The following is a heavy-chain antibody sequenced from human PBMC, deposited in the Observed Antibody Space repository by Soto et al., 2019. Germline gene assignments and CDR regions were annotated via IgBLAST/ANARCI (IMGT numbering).Heavy chain of an antibody. V-gene: IGHV6-1*01. CDR1: GDSVSSNSAG. CDR3: AAEFGVAGTGNWFDP. Sequence: SQTLSLTCAISGDSVSSNSAGWNLIRQSPSRGLEWLGRTCYRSQWYNDYAVSVKSRITIIPDTSKNQFSLQLNSVTPEDTAVYYCAAEFGVAGTGNWFDPWGQGTLVTVSS. J-gene: IGHJ5*02. D-gene: IGHD3-3*01. CDR2: TCYRSQWYN.